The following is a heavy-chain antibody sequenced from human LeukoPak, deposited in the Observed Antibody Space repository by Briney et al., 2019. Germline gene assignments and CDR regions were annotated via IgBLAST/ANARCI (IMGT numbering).Heavy chain of an antibody. CDR2: INTNTGNP. V-gene: IGHV7-4-1*02. Sequence: GASVKVSCKASGYTFTSYAMNWVRQAPGQGLEWMGWINTNTGNPTYAQGFTGRFVFSLDTSVSTAYLQISSLKAEDTAVYYCATQGDSRSYYYYGMDVWGQGTTVTVSS. J-gene: IGHJ6*02. D-gene: IGHD2-21*02. CDR3: ATQGDSRSYYYYGMDV. CDR1: GYTFTSYA.